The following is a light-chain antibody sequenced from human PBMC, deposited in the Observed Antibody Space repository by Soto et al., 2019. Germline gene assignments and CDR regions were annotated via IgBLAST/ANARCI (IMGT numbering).Light chain of an antibody. CDR3: QKRVNGPT. V-gene: IGKV3-11*01. CDR2: DVS. CDR1: QSVRSY. J-gene: IGKJ4*01. Sequence: EIVLTQSPATLSLSPGERATLSCRASQSVRSYLSWYQQKPGQAPRLLIFDVSKRAPGIPARFSGSGSGTDVTLTISSLEPEDFAVYYCQKRVNGPTFGGGTKVEIK.